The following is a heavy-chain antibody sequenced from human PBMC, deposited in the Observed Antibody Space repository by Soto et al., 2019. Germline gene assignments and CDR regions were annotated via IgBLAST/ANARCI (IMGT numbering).Heavy chain of an antibody. CDR1: GGSISSYY. Sequence: SETLSLTCTVSGGSISSYYWSWIRQPPGKGLGWIGYIYYSGSNNYNPSLKSRVTISVDTSKNQFSLKLSSVTAADTAVYYCARDRLANWFDPWGQGTLVTVSS. J-gene: IGHJ5*02. CDR3: ARDRLANWFDP. D-gene: IGHD3-9*01. V-gene: IGHV4-59*01. CDR2: IYYSGSN.